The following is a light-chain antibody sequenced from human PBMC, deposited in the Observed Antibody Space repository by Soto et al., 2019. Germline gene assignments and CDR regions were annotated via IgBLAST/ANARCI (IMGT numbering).Light chain of an antibody. V-gene: IGKV3-15*01. Sequence: EIVMTQSPATLSVSPGERATLSCRASQSVSSNLAWYQKKPGQAPSLLIYGATTRATGIPTRFSGSGSGTEFTLTISSLQSEDFAAYYCQQYNNRWTFGQGTRVEIK. CDR1: QSVSSN. CDR2: GAT. J-gene: IGKJ1*01. CDR3: QQYNNRWT.